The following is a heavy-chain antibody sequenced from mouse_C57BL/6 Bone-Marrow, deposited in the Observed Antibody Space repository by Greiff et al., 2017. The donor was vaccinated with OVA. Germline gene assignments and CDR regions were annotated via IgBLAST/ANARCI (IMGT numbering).Heavy chain of an antibody. CDR2: IHPNSGST. V-gene: IGHV1-64*01. J-gene: IGHJ1*03. D-gene: IGHD1-1*01. CDR1: GYTFTSYW. CDR3: ARPSYYGSSSHWYFDV. Sequence: VQLQQPGAELVKPGASVKLSCKASGYTFTSYWMPWVKQRPGQGLEWIGMIHPNSGSTNYNEKFKSKATLTVDKSSSTAYMQLSSLTSEDSAVYYCARPSYYGSSSHWYFDVWGTGTTVTVSS.